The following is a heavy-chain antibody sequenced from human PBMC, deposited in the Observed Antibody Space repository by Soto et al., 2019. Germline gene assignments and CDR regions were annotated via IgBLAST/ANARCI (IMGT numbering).Heavy chain of an antibody. Sequence: ASVKVSFKASGYTFTSFGISWVRQAPGQGLEWMGWITPYNTNTHYAQNLQGRVTMTADTSTSTAYMELRSLRSDDTAVYYCARYSSGSYGGNWFDPWGQGTLVTVSS. D-gene: IGHD6-19*01. J-gene: IGHJ5*02. CDR2: ITPYNTNT. CDR3: ARYSSGSYGGNWFDP. V-gene: IGHV1-18*01. CDR1: GYTFTSFG.